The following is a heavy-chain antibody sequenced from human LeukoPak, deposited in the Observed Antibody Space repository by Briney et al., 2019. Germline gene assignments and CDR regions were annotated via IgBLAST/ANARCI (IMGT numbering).Heavy chain of an antibody. D-gene: IGHD3-9*01. CDR1: GFTFSTYG. CDR3: AKLYYDILTGYYKGDVFDI. V-gene: IGHV3-30*18. Sequence: GRSLRLSCAASGFTFSTYGVHWVRQAPGKGLEWVAVISYDGSSKYYADSVKGRFTIPRDNSKNTLYLQMNSLRAEDTAVYYCAKLYYDILTGYYKGDVFDIWGQGTVVTVSS. CDR2: ISYDGSSK. J-gene: IGHJ3*02.